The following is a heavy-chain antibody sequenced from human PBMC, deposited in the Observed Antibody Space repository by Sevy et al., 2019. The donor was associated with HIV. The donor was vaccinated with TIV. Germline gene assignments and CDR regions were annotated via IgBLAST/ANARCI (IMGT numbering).Heavy chain of an antibody. Sequence: SETLSLTCTVSGDSVSSGSYFWSWIRQPPGKGLEWIGYISYSGSTNYNPSLKSRVTISVDTPKKQFSLKLTSVTAADTAVYFCARGSRGYSYGWGQGTLVTVSS. V-gene: IGHV4-61*01. J-gene: IGHJ4*02. CDR2: ISYSGST. CDR3: ARGSRGYSYG. CDR1: GDSVSSGSYF. D-gene: IGHD5-18*01.